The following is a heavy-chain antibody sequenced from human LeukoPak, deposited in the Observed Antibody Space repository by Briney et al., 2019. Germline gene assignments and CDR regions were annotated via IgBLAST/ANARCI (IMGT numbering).Heavy chain of an antibody. CDR3: TTERIMITFGGVIVYYFDY. J-gene: IGHJ4*02. V-gene: IGHV3-15*07. Sequence: GGSLSLSCGASGFPLSNAWMNWVRQAPGKGLEWVGRVKSKTDGGTTDYAAPVKGRFTISRDDSKNTLYLQMNSLKTEDTAVYYCTTERIMITFGGVIVYYFDYWGQGTLVTVSS. CDR1: GFPLSNAW. D-gene: IGHD3-16*02. CDR2: VKSKTDGGTT.